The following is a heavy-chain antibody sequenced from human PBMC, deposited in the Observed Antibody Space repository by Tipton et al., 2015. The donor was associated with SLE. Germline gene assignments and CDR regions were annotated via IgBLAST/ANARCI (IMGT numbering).Heavy chain of an antibody. J-gene: IGHJ4*02. Sequence: TLSLTCTVSGGSISSHYWSWIRQPPGKGLEWIGYIYYSGSTNYNPSLKSRVTISVDTSKNQFSLKLSSVTAADTAVYYCARSTGLYYYGSGSAPYYFDYWGQGTLVTASS. V-gene: IGHV4-59*11. CDR3: ARSTGLYYYGSGSAPYYFDY. CDR1: GGSISSHY. CDR2: IYYSGST. D-gene: IGHD3-10*01.